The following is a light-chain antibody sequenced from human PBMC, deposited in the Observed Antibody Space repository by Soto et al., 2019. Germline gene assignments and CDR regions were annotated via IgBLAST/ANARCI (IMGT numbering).Light chain of an antibody. Sequence: QSVLTQPPSVSGAPGQRVTISCTGSSSNIGAGYDVHWYQQFPGTAPKLLIYGNSNRPSGVPDRFSGSKSGTSASLAITGSQAEDEADYYCQSYDSSLSGVFGSGTKLTVL. V-gene: IGLV1-40*01. CDR3: QSYDSSLSGV. CDR1: SSNIGAGYD. J-gene: IGLJ1*01. CDR2: GNS.